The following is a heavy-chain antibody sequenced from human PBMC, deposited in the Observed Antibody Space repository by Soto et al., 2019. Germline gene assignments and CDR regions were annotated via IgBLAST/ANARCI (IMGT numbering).Heavy chain of an antibody. Sequence: GGSLRLSCAASGFTFSSYAMSWVRQAPGKGLEWVSAISGSGGSTYYADSVKGRFTISRDNSKNTLYLQMNSLRAEDTAVYYCAKVHSNYDYYYYYMDVWGKGTTVTVSS. D-gene: IGHD4-4*01. CDR1: GFTFSSYA. CDR2: ISGSGGST. V-gene: IGHV3-23*01. CDR3: AKVHSNYDYYYYYMDV. J-gene: IGHJ6*03.